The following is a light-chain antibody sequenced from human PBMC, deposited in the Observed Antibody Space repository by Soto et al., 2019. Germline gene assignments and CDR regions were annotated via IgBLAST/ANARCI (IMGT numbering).Light chain of an antibody. CDR2: KAS. CDR1: QTISSW. Sequence: DIQMTQSPSTLSGSVGDSLTITWRASQTISSWLAWYQQKKGKAPKLLIYKASTLKGGVPSRFSGSGYGTEFNLTISSLQTDDFATYYCQHYNSYSEAFGQGTKVDIK. CDR3: QHYNSYSEA. J-gene: IGKJ1*01. V-gene: IGKV1-5*03.